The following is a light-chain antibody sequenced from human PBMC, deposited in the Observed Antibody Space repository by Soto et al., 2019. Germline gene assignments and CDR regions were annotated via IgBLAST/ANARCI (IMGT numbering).Light chain of an antibody. V-gene: IGLV2-14*01. CDR2: EVS. CDR3: SSYSGRSPWV. CDR1: SSDAGGYDY. Sequence: QSALTQPASVSGSPGQSITISCTGTSSDAGGYDYVSWYQQYPGKAPKLMIYEVSNRPSGISVRFSGSKSGSAASLTVSGLQAEDEADYYCSSYSGRSPWVFGGGTKLTVL. J-gene: IGLJ3*02.